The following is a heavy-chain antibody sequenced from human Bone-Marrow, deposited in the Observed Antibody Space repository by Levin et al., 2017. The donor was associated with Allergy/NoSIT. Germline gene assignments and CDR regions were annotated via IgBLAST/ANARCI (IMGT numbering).Heavy chain of an antibody. CDR1: DFTFGTHW. Sequence: GGSLRLSCAASDFTFGTHWMSWVRQPPGKGLEWVANIKQEGHEESYVDSVKGRFTISRDNGKKSLYLQMNRLRAEDTAVYFCVRLGRGYSYGEPLDAFDVWGQGTMVIVSS. V-gene: IGHV3-7*01. CDR2: IKQEGHEE. CDR3: VRLGRGYSYGEPLDAFDV. D-gene: IGHD5-18*01. J-gene: IGHJ3*01.